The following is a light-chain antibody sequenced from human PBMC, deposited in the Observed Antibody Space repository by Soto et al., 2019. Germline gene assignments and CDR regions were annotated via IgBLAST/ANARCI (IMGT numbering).Light chain of an antibody. CDR3: QQRSNWPPWT. CDR2: GAS. CDR1: QSVSSN. V-gene: IGKV3-15*01. Sequence: EIVMTQSPATLSVSPGERATLSCRASQSVSSNLAWYQQKPGQAPRLLIYGASSRATGIPVRFSGSGSGTEFTLTISSLEPEDFAVYYCQQRSNWPPWTFGQGTKVDIK. J-gene: IGKJ1*01.